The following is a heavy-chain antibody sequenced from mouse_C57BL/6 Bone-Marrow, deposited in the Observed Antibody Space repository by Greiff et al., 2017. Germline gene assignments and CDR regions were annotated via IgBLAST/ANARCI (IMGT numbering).Heavy chain of an antibody. CDR3: ATDDYDDYAMDY. CDR1: GYTFTSYW. J-gene: IGHJ4*01. V-gene: IGHV1-50*01. D-gene: IGHD2-4*01. CDR2: IDPSDSYT. Sequence: QVQLQQPGAELVKPGASVKLSCKASGYTFTSYWMQWVKQRPGQGLEWIGEIDPSDSYTNYNQKFKGKATLTVDTSSRTAYMQLSSLTSEDSAVYYCATDDYDDYAMDYWGQGTSVTVSS.